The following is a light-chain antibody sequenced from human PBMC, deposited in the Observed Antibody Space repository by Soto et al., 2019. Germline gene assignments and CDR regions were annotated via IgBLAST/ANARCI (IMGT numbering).Light chain of an antibody. CDR1: SSDVGGYNS. CDR3: SLSAGSNNVL. J-gene: IGLJ3*02. CDR2: EVN. V-gene: IGLV2-8*01. Sequence: QSVLTQPPSASGSPGQSVTISCTGTSSDVGGYNSVSWYQQHPGKAPKVMIFEVNQRPSGVPDRFSGSKSGNTASLTVSDLQAEDEADYYCSLSAGSNNVLFGGGTQLTVL.